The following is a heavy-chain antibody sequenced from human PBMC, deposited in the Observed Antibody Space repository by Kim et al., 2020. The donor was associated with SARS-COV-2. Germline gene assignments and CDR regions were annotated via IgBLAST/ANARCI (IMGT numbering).Heavy chain of an antibody. D-gene: IGHD5-18*01. J-gene: IGHJ4*02. CDR1: GFTFSSYG. CDR3: AKIAWIQSPGFDY. CDR2: ISYDGSNK. Sequence: GGSLRLSCAASGFTFSSYGMHWVRQAPGKGLEWVAVISYDGSNKYYADSVKGRFTISRDNSKNTLYLQMNSLRAEDTAVYYCAKIAWIQSPGFDYWGQGTLVTVSS. V-gene: IGHV3-30*18.